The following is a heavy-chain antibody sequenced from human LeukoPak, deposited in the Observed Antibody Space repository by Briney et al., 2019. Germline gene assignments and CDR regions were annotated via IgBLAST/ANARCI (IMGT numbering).Heavy chain of an antibody. CDR2: MNPNSGNT. J-gene: IGHJ4*02. D-gene: IGHD4-17*01. Sequence: ASVKVSCKASGYTFTSYDINWVRQATGQGPEWMGWMNPNSGNTGYAQKFQGRVTMTRNTSISTAYMEVSGLRSEDTAVYYCARARAFYGDYPYYFDYWGQGTLVTVSS. CDR3: ARARAFYGDYPYYFDY. CDR1: GYTFTSYD. V-gene: IGHV1-8*01.